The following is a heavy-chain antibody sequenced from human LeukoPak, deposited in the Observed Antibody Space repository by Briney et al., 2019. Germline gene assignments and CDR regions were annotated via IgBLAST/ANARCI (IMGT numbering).Heavy chain of an antibody. D-gene: IGHD1-26*01. V-gene: IGHV3-9*01. CDR2: SSWNSGSI. Sequence: GRSLRPSRPVNALTFDNYSIHCDRPAPGDGLGWVSASSWNSGSIGYADSVKGRFTISRDNAKNSLYLQMNSLRAEDAALYYCAKDIAWEPRVYAFDIWGQGTMVTVSS. CDR1: ALTFDNYS. J-gene: IGHJ3*02. CDR3: AKDIAWEPRVYAFDI.